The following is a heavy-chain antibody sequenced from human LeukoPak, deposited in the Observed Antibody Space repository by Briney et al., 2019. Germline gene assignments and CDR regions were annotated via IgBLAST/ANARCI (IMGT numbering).Heavy chain of an antibody. D-gene: IGHD5-18*01. CDR3: ARRDSYGFDY. CDR1: GFTFSNYN. J-gene: IGHJ4*02. CDR2: ISSSGSTI. V-gene: IGHV3-48*01. Sequence: GGSLRLSCAASGFTFSNYNMNWVRQAPGKGLEWVSYISSSGSTIYYADSVKGRFTISRDNADNSLYLQMNSLRAEDTAVYFCARRDSYGFDYWGQGTLVTVSS.